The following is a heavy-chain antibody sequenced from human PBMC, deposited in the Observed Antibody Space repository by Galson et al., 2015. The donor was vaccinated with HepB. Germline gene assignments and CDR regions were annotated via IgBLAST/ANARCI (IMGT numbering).Heavy chain of an antibody. V-gene: IGHV4-34*01. CDR1: GGSFSGYY. CDR2: INHSGST. CDR3: ARVLPGLVVVDY. D-gene: IGHD3-22*01. Sequence: ETLSLTCAVYGGSFSGYYWSWIRQPPGKGLEWIGEINHSGSTNYNPSLKSRVTISVDTSKNQFSLKLSSVTAADTAVYYCARVLPGLVVVDYWGQGTLVTVSS. J-gene: IGHJ4*02.